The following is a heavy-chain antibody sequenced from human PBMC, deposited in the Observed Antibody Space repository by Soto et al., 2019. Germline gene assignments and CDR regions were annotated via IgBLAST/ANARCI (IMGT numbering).Heavy chain of an antibody. CDR2: ISGSGGST. Sequence: EVQLLESGGGLVQPGGSLRLSCAASGFTFSSYAMSWVRQAPGKGLEWVSAISGSGGSTYYADSVKGRFTISRDNSKNTLYRPMKSLRAEDTAVYYCAQGPFYGSGSYYNLPTGFDPWGQGTLVTVSS. CDR3: AQGPFYGSGSYYNLPTGFDP. J-gene: IGHJ5*02. CDR1: GFTFSSYA. D-gene: IGHD3-10*01. V-gene: IGHV3-23*01.